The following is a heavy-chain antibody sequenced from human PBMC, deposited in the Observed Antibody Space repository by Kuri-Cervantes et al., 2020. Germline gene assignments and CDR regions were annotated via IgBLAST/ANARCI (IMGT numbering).Heavy chain of an antibody. CDR3: ARDRWASRPGFFDH. CDR1: GFTFSSYA. V-gene: IGHV3-64*02. D-gene: IGHD5-24*01. CDR2: ISSNGGST. Sequence: GESLKISCAASGFTFSSYAMHWVRQAPGKGLEYVSAISSNGGSTYYADSVKGRFTISRDNSKNTLYLQMGSLRADDTAVYYCARDRWASRPGFFDHWGQGTLVTVSS. J-gene: IGHJ4*02.